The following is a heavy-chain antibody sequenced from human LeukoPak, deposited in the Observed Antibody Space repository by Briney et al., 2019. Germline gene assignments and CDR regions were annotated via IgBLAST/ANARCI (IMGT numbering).Heavy chain of an antibody. CDR2: VYYNGAT. D-gene: IGHD3-22*01. CDR3: ARDLGHITLGSTYYHNWFDP. CDR1: GGSVSGYY. J-gene: IGHJ5*02. V-gene: IGHV4-59*02. Sequence: SETLSLTCTVSGGSVSGYYWSWIRQPPGKGLEWIGYVYYNGATHYNPSLRSRVTISIDTSNNQFSLKMSSVIAAETAGYYCARDLGHITLGSTYYHNWFDPWGQGTLVTVSS.